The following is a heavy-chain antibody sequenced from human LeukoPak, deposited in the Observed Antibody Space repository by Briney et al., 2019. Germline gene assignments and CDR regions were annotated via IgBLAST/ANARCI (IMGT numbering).Heavy chain of an antibody. V-gene: IGHV1-24*01. D-gene: IGHD4-23*01. CDR1: GYILTELS. J-gene: IGHJ4*02. Sequence: ASVKVSCKVSGYILTELSMHWVRQAPGKGLEWMGGFDPEDGETIYAQKFQGRVTMTEDTSTDTAYMKLSSLRSEDTAVYYCATDYGGNSAGSTWDYWGQGTLVTVSS. CDR3: ATDYGGNSAGSTWDY. CDR2: FDPEDGET.